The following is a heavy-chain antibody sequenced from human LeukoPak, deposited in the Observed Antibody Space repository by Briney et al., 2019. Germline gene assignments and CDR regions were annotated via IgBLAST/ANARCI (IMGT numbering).Heavy chain of an antibody. J-gene: IGHJ1*01. CDR3: VRDSGSSYGYYFLH. CDR2: ISSSSSHM. CDR1: GFIFNSYS. Sequence: GSLRLSCAASGFIFNSYSMYWVRQAPGKGLEWVSSISSSSSHMFYADSVEGRFSISRDNANNSLYLQMNSLRAEDTAVYYCVRDSGSSYGYYFLHWGQGTLVTVSS. V-gene: IGHV3-21*01. D-gene: IGHD1-26*01.